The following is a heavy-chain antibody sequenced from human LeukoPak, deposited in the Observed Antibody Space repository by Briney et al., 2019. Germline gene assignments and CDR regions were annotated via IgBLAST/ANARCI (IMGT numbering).Heavy chain of an antibody. Sequence: PSETLSLTCTVSGGSISSYYWNWIRQPPGKGLEWIGYIYYSGSTNYNPSLQSRVTISVDTSKNHFSLRLSSVTAADTAVYYCARSGSTYSSSYDWFDPWGQGTLVTVSS. CDR2: IYYSGST. V-gene: IGHV4-59*12. CDR1: GGSISSYY. CDR3: ARSGSTYSSSYDWFDP. J-gene: IGHJ5*02. D-gene: IGHD6-13*01.